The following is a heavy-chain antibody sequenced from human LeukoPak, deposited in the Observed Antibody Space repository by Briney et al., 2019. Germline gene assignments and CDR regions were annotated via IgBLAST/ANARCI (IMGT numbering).Heavy chain of an antibody. CDR1: GFTFSSYG. V-gene: IGHV3-30*03. CDR3: ARRAPGRQPHDY. Sequence: PGGSLRLSCAASGFTFSSYGMHWVRQAPGKGLEGVAVISYDGSNKYYADSVKGRFTISRDNSKNTLYLQMNSLRAEDTAVYYCARRAPGRQPHDYWGQGTLVTVSS. J-gene: IGHJ4*02. CDR2: ISYDGSNK.